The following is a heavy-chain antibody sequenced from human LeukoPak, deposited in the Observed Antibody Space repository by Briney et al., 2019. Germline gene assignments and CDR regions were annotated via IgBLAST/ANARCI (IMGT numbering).Heavy chain of an antibody. V-gene: IGHV3-23*01. Sequence: TGGSLRLSCAASGLTFSNYAMTWVRRAPGKGLECVSIISGTGDSTYYADSVKGRFTISRDNSKNMAFPQMNSLRVGDTAAYYCAKGHSDYGTGFDQWGQGTLVTVSS. CDR1: GLTFSNYA. CDR3: AKGHSDYGTGFDQ. D-gene: IGHD4-17*01. CDR2: ISGTGDST. J-gene: IGHJ4*02.